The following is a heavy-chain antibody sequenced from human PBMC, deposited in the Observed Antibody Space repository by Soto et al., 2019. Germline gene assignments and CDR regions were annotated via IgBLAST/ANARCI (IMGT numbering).Heavy chain of an antibody. V-gene: IGHV1-46*03. J-gene: IGHJ6*02. Sequence: ASVKVSRKASGYTFTSYYIPWVRHAPGQGLEWMGIINPSSGSTSYAQKFQGRVTMTRDTSTSTVYMELSSLRSEDTAVYYCARETKAAAGSYYYYYGMDVWG. CDR1: GYTFTSYY. CDR2: INPSSGST. D-gene: IGHD6-13*01. CDR3: ARETKAAAGSYYYYYGMDV.